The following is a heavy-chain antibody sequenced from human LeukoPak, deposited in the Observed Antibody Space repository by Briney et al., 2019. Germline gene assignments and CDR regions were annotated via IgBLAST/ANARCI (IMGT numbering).Heavy chain of an antibody. CDR2: IKSDLSEI. V-gene: IGHV3-7*01. D-gene: IGHD1-26*01. CDR1: GFAFSRYG. CDR3: ARSWLIVGATPPTDV. Sequence: GGSLRLSCAASGFAFSRYGMTWIRQAPVRGLEWVASIKSDLSEIYYVDSVKGRFTISRDNAKNSLYLQMDSLRAEDTAVYYCARSWLIVGATPPTDVWGQGTTVTVSS. J-gene: IGHJ6*02.